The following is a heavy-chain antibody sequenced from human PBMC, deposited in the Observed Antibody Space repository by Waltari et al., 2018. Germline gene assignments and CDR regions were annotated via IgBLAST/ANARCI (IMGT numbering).Heavy chain of an antibody. V-gene: IGHV3-48*04. CDR1: GFNFSTYS. Sequence: EVQLVESGGGLVQPGGSLRLSCVASGFNFSTYSMNWVRQGPGKGLEWVSYISSSGSTIYYADSVKGRFTVSRDNAKTSLYLQMNSLRVGDTAVYYCARGVRGIDPWGQGTLVTVSS. J-gene: IGHJ5*02. D-gene: IGHD3-10*01. CDR2: ISSSGSTI. CDR3: ARGVRGIDP.